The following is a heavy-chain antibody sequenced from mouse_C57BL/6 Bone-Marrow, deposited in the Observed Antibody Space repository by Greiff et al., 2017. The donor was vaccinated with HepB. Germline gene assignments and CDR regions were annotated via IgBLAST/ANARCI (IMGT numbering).Heavy chain of an antibody. D-gene: IGHD2-5*01. CDR1: GYTFTSYG. V-gene: IGHV1-81*01. J-gene: IGHJ3*01. CDR2: IYPRSGNT. CDR3: ARAPYSNYLAWFAY. Sequence: QVQLQQSGAELARPGASVKLSCKASGYTFTSYGISWVKQRTGQGLEWIGEIYPRSGNTYYNEKFKGKATLTADKSSSTAYMELRSLTSEDSAVYFCARAPYSNYLAWFAYWGQGTLVTVSA.